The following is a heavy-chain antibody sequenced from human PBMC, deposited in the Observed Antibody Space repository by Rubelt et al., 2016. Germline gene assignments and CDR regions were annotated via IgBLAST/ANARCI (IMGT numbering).Heavy chain of an antibody. CDR2: ISAYNGNT. J-gene: IGHJ6*02. CDR1: GYTFTSYG. CDR3: EREREGLPKEGGDV. V-gene: IGHV1-18*01. D-gene: IGHD5-12*01. Sequence: QVQLVQSGAEVKKPGASVKVSCKASGYTFTSYGISWVRQAPGQGLEWMGWISAYNGNTKFSWKLQVGCTRNADTSKRTAFVELRSQMSDGEGGYYWEREREGLPKEGGDVWGQGTTVTVSS.